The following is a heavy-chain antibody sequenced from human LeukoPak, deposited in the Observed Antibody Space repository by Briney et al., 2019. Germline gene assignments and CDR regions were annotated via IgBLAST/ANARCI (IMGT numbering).Heavy chain of an antibody. CDR1: GFTVSSNY. D-gene: IGHD3-22*01. V-gene: IGHV3-53*01. J-gene: IGHJ3*02. CDR2: IYSDGST. Sequence: PGGSLRLSCAASGFTVSSNYMSWVRQAPGKGLEWVSEIYSDGSTYYAASVKGRFSISRDNSKNMVYLQMNGLRGEDTAVHYCVRDHHRRLYDSQARDTFDIWGQGTMVTVSS. CDR3: VRDHHRRLYDSQARDTFDI.